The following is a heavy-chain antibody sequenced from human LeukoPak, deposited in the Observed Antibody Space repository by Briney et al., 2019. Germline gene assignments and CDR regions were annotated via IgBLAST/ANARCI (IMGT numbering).Heavy chain of an antibody. CDR3: ARGLITGAAGTYYYYGMDV. Sequence: GGSLILSCVASGFIFSRYGMHWVRQAPGKGLEYVSAISNSGGSTYYANSVKGRFTISRDNPKNTLYLQMGSLRGEDMAVYYCARGLITGAAGTYYYYGMDVWGQGTTVTVSS. CDR1: GFIFSRYG. D-gene: IGHD6-13*01. CDR2: ISNSGGST. V-gene: IGHV3-64*01. J-gene: IGHJ6*02.